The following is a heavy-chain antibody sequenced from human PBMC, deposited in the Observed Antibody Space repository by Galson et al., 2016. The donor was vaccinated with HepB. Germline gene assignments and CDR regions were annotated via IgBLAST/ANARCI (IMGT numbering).Heavy chain of an antibody. V-gene: IGHV1-18*04. CDR2: ISAHNGDT. Sequence: SVKVSCKVSGYTFTRNGISWVRQAPGQGLEWMGWISAHNGDTKYAGKVLDRVTMTTDTSTSTAYMELRSLRSDDTAVYYCGTTHYYDFWSGYYRWDQGTLVTVSS. J-gene: IGHJ4*02. CDR1: GYTFTRNG. D-gene: IGHD3-3*01. CDR3: GTTHYYDFWSGYYR.